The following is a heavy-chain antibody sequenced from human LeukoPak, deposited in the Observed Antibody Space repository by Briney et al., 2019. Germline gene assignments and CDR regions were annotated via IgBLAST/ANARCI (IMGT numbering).Heavy chain of an antibody. Sequence: SVKVSFKASGGTFSSYAISWVRQAPGQGLEWMGGIIPIFGTANYAQKFQGRVTITADESTSTAYMELSSLRSEDTAVYYCARGDSSGYYSDYWGQGTLVTVSS. J-gene: IGHJ4*02. CDR3: ARGDSSGYYSDY. CDR1: GGTFSSYA. D-gene: IGHD3-22*01. V-gene: IGHV1-69*13. CDR2: IIPIFGTA.